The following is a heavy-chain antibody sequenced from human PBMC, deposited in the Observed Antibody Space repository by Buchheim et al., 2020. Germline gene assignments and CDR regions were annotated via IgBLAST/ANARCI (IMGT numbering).Heavy chain of an antibody. V-gene: IGHV4-59*01. D-gene: IGHD5-12*01. J-gene: IGHJ4*02. CDR3: ARSDSGHDLDY. CDR2: IYYSGIT. Sequence: QVQLQESGPGLVKPSETLFLTCTVSGGSISTYFWTWIRQPPGKGLEWIGYIYYSGITQYNPSLKSRVTISEDTSKNQFSLKLSSVTAADTAVHYCARSDSGHDLDYWGQGTL. CDR1: GGSISTYF.